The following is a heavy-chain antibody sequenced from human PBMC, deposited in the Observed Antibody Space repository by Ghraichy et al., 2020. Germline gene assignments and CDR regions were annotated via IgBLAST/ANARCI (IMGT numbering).Heavy chain of an antibody. CDR3: ARVITMVRGRRGAFDI. CDR1: GYSISSGYY. J-gene: IGHJ3*02. Sequence: SETLSLTCTVSGYSISSGYYWGWIRQPPEKGLEWIGSIYHSGSTYYNPSLKSRVTISVDTSKNQFSLKLSSVTAADTAVYYCARVITMVRGRRGAFDIWGQGTMVNASS. CDR2: IYHSGST. D-gene: IGHD3-10*01. V-gene: IGHV4-38-2*02.